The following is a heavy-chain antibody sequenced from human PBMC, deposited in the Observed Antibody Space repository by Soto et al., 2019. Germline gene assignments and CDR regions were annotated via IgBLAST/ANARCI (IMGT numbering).Heavy chain of an antibody. V-gene: IGHV3-21*01. CDR1: GFTFSSYS. CDR3: ARVAYYDFWSGYLAAYYYYGMDV. J-gene: IGHJ6*02. CDR2: ISSSSSYI. Sequence: PGGSLRLSCGASGFTFSSYSMNWVRQAPGEGLEWVSSISSSSSYIYYADSVKGRFTISRDNAKNSLYLQMNSLRAEDTAVYYCARVAYYDFWSGYLAAYYYYGMDVWGQGTTVTVSS. D-gene: IGHD3-3*01.